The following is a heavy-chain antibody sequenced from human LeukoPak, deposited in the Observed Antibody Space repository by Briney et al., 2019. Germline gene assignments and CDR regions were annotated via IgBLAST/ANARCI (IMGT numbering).Heavy chain of an antibody. J-gene: IGHJ4*02. CDR1: GFTFSSYA. D-gene: IGHD2-21*01. V-gene: IGHV3-15*01. Sequence: GGSLRLSCEASGFTFSSYAMSWVRQAPGKGLEWVGRIRSKIDGGATDYAAPVKGRFTISRDDSKDTLYLQINSLKIEDTAMYYCYTSITDYWGQGTLVTVSS. CDR3: YTSITDY. CDR2: IRSKIDGGAT.